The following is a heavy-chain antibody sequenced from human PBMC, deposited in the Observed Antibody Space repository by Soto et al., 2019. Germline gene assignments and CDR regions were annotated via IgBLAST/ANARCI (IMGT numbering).Heavy chain of an antibody. CDR3: ARAFYSNYQYYYGMDV. J-gene: IGHJ6*02. CDR1: GYTFTSYY. D-gene: IGHD4-4*01. CDR2: INPSGGST. Sequence: ASVKVSCKASGYTFTSYYMHWVRQAPGQGLEWMGIINPSGGSTSYAQKFQGRVTMTRDTSTSTVYMELSSLRSEDTAVYYCARAFYSNYQYYYGMDVWGQGTTVTVSS. V-gene: IGHV1-46*01.